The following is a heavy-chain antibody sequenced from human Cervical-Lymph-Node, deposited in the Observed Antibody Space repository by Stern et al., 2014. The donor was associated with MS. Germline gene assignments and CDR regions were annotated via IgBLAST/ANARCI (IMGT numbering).Heavy chain of an antibody. CDR1: GFVRTNY. D-gene: IGHD3-10*02. V-gene: IGHV3-66*02. CDR3: ATFVFGASPT. J-gene: IGHJ5*02. CDR2: LHHCGNA. Sequence: VQLVQSGGGFVQPGGSLRLSCAASGFVRTNYMIWVRQAPGNGLEWVTLLHHCGNAYSAQSVEGRFASSRDTSRNTLYLQMNSLRPEDTAVYYCATFVFGASPTWGQGTLVTVSS.